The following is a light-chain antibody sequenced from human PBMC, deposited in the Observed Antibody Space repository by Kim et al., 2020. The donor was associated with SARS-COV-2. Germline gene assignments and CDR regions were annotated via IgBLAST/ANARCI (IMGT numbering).Light chain of an antibody. Sequence: GQSITISCTGTSGDIGDYKYVSWFQQHPGKAPKLMICDDTNRPSGVSSRFSASKSGNSASLTISGLQAEDEAGYYCSSYTTSSTWVFGGGTKLTVL. J-gene: IGLJ3*02. CDR3: SSYTTSSTWV. CDR2: DDT. CDR1: SGDIGDYKY. V-gene: IGLV2-14*03.